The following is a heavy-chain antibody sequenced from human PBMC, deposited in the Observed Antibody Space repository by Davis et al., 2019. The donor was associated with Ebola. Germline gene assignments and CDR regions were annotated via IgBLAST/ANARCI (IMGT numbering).Heavy chain of an antibody. Sequence: MPSETLPLTCTVSGGSISSGGYYWSWIRQPPGKGLEWIGEINHSGSTNYNPSLKSRVTISVDTSKNQFSLKLTSVTAADTAVYYCARALHYYDSSGYLGLWGQGTLVTVSS. CDR1: GGSISSGGYY. CDR3: ARALHYYDSSGYLGL. D-gene: IGHD3-22*01. CDR2: INHSGST. V-gene: IGHV4-39*07. J-gene: IGHJ4*02.